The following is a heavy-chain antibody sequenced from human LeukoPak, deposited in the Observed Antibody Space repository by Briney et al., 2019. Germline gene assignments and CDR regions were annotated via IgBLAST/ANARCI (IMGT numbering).Heavy chain of an antibody. D-gene: IGHD2-21*01. V-gene: IGHV1-18*01. CDR3: ARDRQCGY. J-gene: IGHJ4*02. CDR2: ISPYNGNT. CDR1: GYTFTSYG. Sequence: VASVKLSCKASGYTFTSYGISWVRQAPGQGLEWMGWISPYNGNTNYAPKLQGRVTMTTDTATSTAYMELTSLTSDDTAVHYCARDRQCGYWGQGTLVTGSS.